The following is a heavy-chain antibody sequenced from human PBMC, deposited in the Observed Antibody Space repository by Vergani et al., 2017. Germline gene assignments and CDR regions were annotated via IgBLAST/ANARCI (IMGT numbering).Heavy chain of an antibody. CDR1: GGTFSRYA. V-gene: IGHV1-69*13. J-gene: IGHJ6*02. D-gene: IGHD3-3*01. Sequence: QVQLVQSGAEVKKPGSSVKVSCKASGGTFSRYAISWVRQAHGQGLEWMGRIIPIFGTANYAQKFQGRVTSTADESTSTAYMELSSLSSEDTAVYYCARDRKGVGPVYGMDVWGQGTTVTVSS. CDR3: ARDRKGVGPVYGMDV. CDR2: IIPIFGTA.